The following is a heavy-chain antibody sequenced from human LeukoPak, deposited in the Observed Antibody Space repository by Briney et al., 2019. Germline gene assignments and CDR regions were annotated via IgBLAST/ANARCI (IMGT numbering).Heavy chain of an antibody. CDR2: ISSSSSTI. CDR1: GFTFSSYS. D-gene: IGHD3-10*01. Sequence: GGSLRLSCAASGFTFSSYSMNWVRQAPGKGLEWVSYISSSSSTIYYADSVKGRFTISRDNAKNSLYLQMNSLRAEDTAVYYCARVTMVRGVNYWGQETLVTVSS. V-gene: IGHV3-48*01. CDR3: ARVTMVRGVNY. J-gene: IGHJ4*02.